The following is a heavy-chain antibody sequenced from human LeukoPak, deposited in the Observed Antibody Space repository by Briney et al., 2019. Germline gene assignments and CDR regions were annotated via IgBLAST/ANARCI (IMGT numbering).Heavy chain of an antibody. CDR2: INPNSGDT. J-gene: IGHJ6*02. CDR1: GYTFTGYY. V-gene: IGHV1-2*02. D-gene: IGHD3-22*01. CDR3: ARDRPLFSSGDYYGMDV. Sequence: ASVKVSCKASGYTFTGYYFHWVRQAPGQGLEWMGWINPNSGDTNYAQKFQGRVTMTRDTSISTAYMELSRLGTDDTAVYYCARDRPLFSSGDYYGMDVWGQGTTVTVSS.